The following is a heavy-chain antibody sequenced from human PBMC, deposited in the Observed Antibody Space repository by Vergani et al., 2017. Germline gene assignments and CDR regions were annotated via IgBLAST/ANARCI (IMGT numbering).Heavy chain of an antibody. V-gene: IGHV1-46*01. Sequence: QVQLVQSGAEVKKPGASVKVSCKASGYTFTSYYMHWVRQAPGQGLEWMGIINPSGGSTSYAQKFQGRVTMTRDTSTSTVYMELSSLRSEDTAVYYCARGINYDFWSGYYFDYWGQGTLVTVSS. CDR3: ARGINYDFWSGYYFDY. J-gene: IGHJ4*02. D-gene: IGHD3-3*01. CDR1: GYTFTSYY. CDR2: INPSGGST.